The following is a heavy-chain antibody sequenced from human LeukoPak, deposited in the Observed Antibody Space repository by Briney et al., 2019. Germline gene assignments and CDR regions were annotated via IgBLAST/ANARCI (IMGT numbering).Heavy chain of an antibody. V-gene: IGHV3-7*01. CDR3: ARAQRYFDWLLAPTHYYGMDV. CDR2: IKQDGSEK. J-gene: IGHJ6*02. Sequence: GGSLRLSCAASGFTFSSYWMSWVRQAPGKGLEWVANIKQDGSEKYYVDSVKGRFTISRDKAKNSLYLQMNSLRAEDTAVYYCARAQRYFDWLLAPTHYYGMDVWGQGTTVTVSS. D-gene: IGHD3-9*01. CDR1: GFTFSSYW.